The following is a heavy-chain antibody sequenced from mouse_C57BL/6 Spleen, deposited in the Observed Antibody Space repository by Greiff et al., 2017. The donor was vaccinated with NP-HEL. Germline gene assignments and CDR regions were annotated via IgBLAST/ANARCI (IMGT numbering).Heavy chain of an antibody. CDR2: ILPGSGST. J-gene: IGHJ2*01. V-gene: IGHV1-9*01. CDR1: GFTFTGYW. CDR3: AREVYFDY. Sequence: QVQLQQSGAELMKPGASVKLPCKATGFTFTGYWIEWVKQRPGHGLEWIGEILPGSGSTNYTAKFKGKATFTADTSSNTAYMQLSSLTTEDSAVYYCAREVYFDYWGQGTTLTVSS.